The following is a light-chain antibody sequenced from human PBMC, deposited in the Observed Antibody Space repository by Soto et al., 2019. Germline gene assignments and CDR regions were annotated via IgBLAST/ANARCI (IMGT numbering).Light chain of an antibody. V-gene: IGLV2-11*01. J-gene: IGLJ1*01. CDR1: ASDVGGYSY. CDR2: DVS. CDR3: CSYAGSYTFV. Sequence: QSVLTQPRSVSGSLGQSVTISCTGTASDVGGYSYVSWYQQHPGKVPKLIIYDVSKWPSGVPDRFSGSKSGNTASLTISGLQAEDEGDYYCCSYAGSYTFVFGTGTKLTVL.